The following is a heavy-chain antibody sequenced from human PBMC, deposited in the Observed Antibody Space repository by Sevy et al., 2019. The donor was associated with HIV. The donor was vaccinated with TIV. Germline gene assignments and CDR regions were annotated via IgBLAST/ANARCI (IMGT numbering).Heavy chain of an antibody. J-gene: IGHJ4*02. D-gene: IGHD3-22*01. Sequence: ASVKVSCKASGYTFTSYDINWVRQATGQGLEWMGWMNPNSGNTGYAQKFQGRVTMTRNTSISTAYMELSSLSSEDTAVYYCARGYDSSGYFVGYWGQGTLVTVSS. V-gene: IGHV1-8*01. CDR3: ARGYDSSGYFVGY. CDR2: MNPNSGNT. CDR1: GYTFTSYD.